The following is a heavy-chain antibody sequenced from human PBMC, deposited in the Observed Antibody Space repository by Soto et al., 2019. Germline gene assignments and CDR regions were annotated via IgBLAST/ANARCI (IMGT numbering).Heavy chain of an antibody. CDR3: ARAPGESGSYYGFFDY. V-gene: IGHV3-48*02. Sequence: EVRLVESGGGLVQPGGSLRLSCEASGFTFSSYNLNWVRQAPGKGLEWVSYISSSSSTIYYADSVKCRFTISRDNAKNSLYLQMNSLRDEDTAVYYCARAPGESGSYYGFFDYWGQGTLVTVSS. CDR2: ISSSSSTI. D-gene: IGHD1-26*01. J-gene: IGHJ4*02. CDR1: GFTFSSYN.